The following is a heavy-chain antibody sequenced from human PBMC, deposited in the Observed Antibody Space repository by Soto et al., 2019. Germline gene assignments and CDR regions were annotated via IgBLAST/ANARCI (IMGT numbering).Heavy chain of an antibody. D-gene: IGHD3-10*01. Sequence: EMQLVESGGGLVQPGGSLRLSCAASGFTFTMYWMSWVRQAPGKGLEWLANIKHDGSEEYYVGSVKGRFTISRDNAKNSLYLQMNSLRADDTAVYYCARISYYDYRADYWGQGTLVTVSS. CDR3: ARISYYDYRADY. J-gene: IGHJ4*02. CDR2: IKHDGSEE. V-gene: IGHV3-7*03. CDR1: GFTFTMYW.